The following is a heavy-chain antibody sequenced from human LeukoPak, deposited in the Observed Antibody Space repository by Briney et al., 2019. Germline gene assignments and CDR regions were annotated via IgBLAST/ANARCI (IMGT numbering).Heavy chain of an antibody. Sequence: SVNVSCKASGGTFSSYAINWVRQAPGQGLEWMGGIIPIFGTANYAQRFQGRVTITADESTSTAYMELSSLRSEDTAVYYCARETLGGRGYYYYGMDVWGQGTTVTVSS. V-gene: IGHV1-69*01. CDR2: IIPIFGTA. J-gene: IGHJ6*02. CDR3: ARETLGGRGYYYYGMDV. D-gene: IGHD4-23*01. CDR1: GGTFSSYA.